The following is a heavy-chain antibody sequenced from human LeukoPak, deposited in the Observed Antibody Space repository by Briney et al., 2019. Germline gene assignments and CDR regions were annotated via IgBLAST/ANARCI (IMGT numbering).Heavy chain of an antibody. CDR1: GFTFSYCG. Sequence: GGSLRLSCAASGFTFSYCGRHWVRQAPGKGLDWVAFIRSDGSNKYYADSVKGRFTISRDNAKNSLYLQMNSLRAEDTAVYYCAREEAVAGIDYWGQGTLVTVSS. CDR2: IRSDGSNK. D-gene: IGHD6-19*01. J-gene: IGHJ4*02. CDR3: AREEAVAGIDY. V-gene: IGHV3-30*02.